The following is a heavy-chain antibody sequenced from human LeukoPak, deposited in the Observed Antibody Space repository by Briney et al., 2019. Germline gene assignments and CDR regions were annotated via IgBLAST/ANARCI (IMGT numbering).Heavy chain of an antibody. J-gene: IGHJ4*02. CDR3: ARDHGCSSTSRYTACDY. V-gene: IGHV1-2*02. Sequence: GASVKVSCKASGYTFTGYYMHWVRQAPGQGLEWMGWINPNSGGTNYAQKFQGRVTMTRDTSISTAYMELSRLRSDDTAVYYCARDHGCSSTSRYTACDYWGQGTLVTVSS. D-gene: IGHD2-2*02. CDR2: INPNSGGT. CDR1: GYTFTGYY.